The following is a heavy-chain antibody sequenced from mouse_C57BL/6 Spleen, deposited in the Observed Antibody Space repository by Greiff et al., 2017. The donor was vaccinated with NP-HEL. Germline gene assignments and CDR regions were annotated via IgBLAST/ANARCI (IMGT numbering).Heavy chain of an antibody. J-gene: IGHJ2*01. V-gene: IGHV1-26*01. CDR2: INPNNGGT. D-gene: IGHD1-1*01. CDR3: ARDVLLRGDD. Sequence: EVQLQQSGPELVKPGASVKISCKASGYTFTDYYMNWVKQSHGKSLEWIGDINPNNGGTSYNQKFKGKATLTVDKSSSTAYMELRSLTSEDSAVYYCARDVLLRGDDWGQGTTLTVSS. CDR1: GYTFTDYY.